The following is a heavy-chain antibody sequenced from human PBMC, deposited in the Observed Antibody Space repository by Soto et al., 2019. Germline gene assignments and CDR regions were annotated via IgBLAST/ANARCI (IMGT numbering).Heavy chain of an antibody. J-gene: IGHJ4*02. V-gene: IGHV4-34*01. CDR2: ISESGST. CDR1: GQSFSGHS. CDR3: ARGSGIVALPGELEDVNYDF. D-gene: IGHD1-1*01. Sequence: QVQLQQWGAGLVKPSETLSLSCAVYGQSFSGHSWAWIRQPPGKGLEWIGEISESGSTYYNPSLKSRVTISTDTSKSQFSLKPNSVTAADTAAYFCARGSGIVALPGELEDVNYDFWGQGTLVNVSS.